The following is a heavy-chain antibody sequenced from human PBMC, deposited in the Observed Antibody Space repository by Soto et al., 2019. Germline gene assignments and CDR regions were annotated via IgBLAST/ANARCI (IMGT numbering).Heavy chain of an antibody. CDR3: VRPRGLYDPGGPAYYNNWFDS. CDR2: IFSSDIP. J-gene: IGHJ5*01. V-gene: IGHV4-39*01. CDR1: GGSIMNSDYY. D-gene: IGHD2-8*02. Sequence: SETMSLTCSVSGGSIMNSDYYCDWIRQPPGKGLEWLGSIFSSDIPYNTPSFQSRVAMSVDTSNNQFSLRPRSVTDADTAVYYCVRPRGLYDPGGPAYYNNWFDSWGQGTLVTVSS.